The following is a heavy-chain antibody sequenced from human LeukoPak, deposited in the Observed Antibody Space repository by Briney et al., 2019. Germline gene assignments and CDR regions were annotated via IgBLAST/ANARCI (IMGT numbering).Heavy chain of an antibody. CDR1: GFTFSSYA. CDR2: ISSNGGST. D-gene: IGHD3-10*01. V-gene: IGHV3-64*01. Sequence: GGSLRLSCAASGFTFSSYAMHWVRQAPGKGLEYVSAISSNGGSTYFANSVKGRFTISRDNSKNTLYLQMGSLRAEDMAVYYCARDPESVPNYYMDVWGKGTTVTVSS. CDR3: ARDPESVPNYYMDV. J-gene: IGHJ6*03.